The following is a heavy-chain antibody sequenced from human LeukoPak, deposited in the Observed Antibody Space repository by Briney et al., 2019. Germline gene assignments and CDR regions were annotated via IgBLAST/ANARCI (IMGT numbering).Heavy chain of an antibody. CDR1: GFTFSSHD. CDR2: ISASAAMT. CDR3: AKDRSIGTYYTFDH. J-gene: IGHJ4*02. V-gene: IGHV3-23*01. D-gene: IGHD1-26*01. Sequence: PGGSLRLSCAASGFTFSSHDMHWVRQAPGKGLEWVSSISASAAMTYYADSVKGRFTVSRDNSNNRLYLQMSGLATADTAVYYCAKDRSIGTYYTFDHWGQGTLVTVSS.